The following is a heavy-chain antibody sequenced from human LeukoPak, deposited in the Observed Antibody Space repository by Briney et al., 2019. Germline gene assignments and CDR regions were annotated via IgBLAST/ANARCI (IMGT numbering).Heavy chain of an antibody. V-gene: IGHV1-8*01. CDR3: ARGGGPGNIVVVTAILGWFDP. J-gene: IGHJ5*02. CDR2: MNPNSGNT. Sequence: GASVKVSCKASGYTFTSYDINWMRQATGQGLEWMGWMNPNSGNTGYAQKFQGRVTMTRNTSISTAYMELSSLRSEDTAVYYCARGGGPGNIVVVTAILGWFDPWGQGTLVTVSS. D-gene: IGHD2-21*02. CDR1: GYTFTSYD.